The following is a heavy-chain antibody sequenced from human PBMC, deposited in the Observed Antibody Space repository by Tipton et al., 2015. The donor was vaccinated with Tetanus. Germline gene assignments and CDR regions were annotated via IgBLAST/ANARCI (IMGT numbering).Heavy chain of an antibody. V-gene: IGHV3-33*01. CDR1: GFIFSSYG. J-gene: IGHJ4*02. Sequence: SLRLSCAASGFIFSSYGIHWVRQAPGKGLEWVAVSWYDGTDKYYADSVKGRFTISRDNSKNTLYLQMNSLRAEDTAVYYCAREADCSGGSCSSGAFDNWGQGTQVTVSS. CDR2: SWYDGTDK. D-gene: IGHD2-15*01. CDR3: AREADCSGGSCSSGAFDN.